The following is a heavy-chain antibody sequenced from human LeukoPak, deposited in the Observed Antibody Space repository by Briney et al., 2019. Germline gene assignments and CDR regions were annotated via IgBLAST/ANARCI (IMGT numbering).Heavy chain of an antibody. Sequence: ASVKVSCKASGYTFTSYGISWVRQAPGQGLEWMGWISAYNGNTNYAQKLQGRVTMTTDTSTSTAYMELRSLRSDDTAVYYCARDYYDSSGQGLDAFDIWGQGTMVTVSS. V-gene: IGHV1-18*01. CDR1: GYTFTSYG. CDR2: ISAYNGNT. J-gene: IGHJ3*02. D-gene: IGHD3-22*01. CDR3: ARDYYDSSGQGLDAFDI.